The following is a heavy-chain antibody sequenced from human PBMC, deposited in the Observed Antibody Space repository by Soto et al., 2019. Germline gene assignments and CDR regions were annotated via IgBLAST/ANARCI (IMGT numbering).Heavy chain of an antibody. CDR3: ARGRAERYYYGMDV. CDR2: IIPIFGTA. D-gene: IGHD3-10*01. CDR1: RGTFRSYA. Sequence: SVQVSCKPSRGTFRSYAISLVRQAPGQGLEWMGGIIPIFGTANYAQKLQGRVTITADESTSRAYMELSSLRSEDTAVYYCARGRAERYYYGMDVWGQGTTVTVSS. J-gene: IGHJ6*02. V-gene: IGHV1-69*13.